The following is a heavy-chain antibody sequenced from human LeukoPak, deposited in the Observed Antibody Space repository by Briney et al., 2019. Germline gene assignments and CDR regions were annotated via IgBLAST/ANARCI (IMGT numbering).Heavy chain of an antibody. J-gene: IGHJ4*02. CDR2: IIPIFGTA. D-gene: IGHD3-22*01. V-gene: IGHV1-69*13. Sequence: ASVKVSCKASGGTFSSYAISWVRQAPGQGLERMGGIIPIFGTANYAQKFQGRVTITADESTSTAYMELSSLRSEDTAVYYCAPGGPYYYDSSGAWGQGTLVTVSS. CDR1: GGTFSSYA. CDR3: APGGPYYYDSSGA.